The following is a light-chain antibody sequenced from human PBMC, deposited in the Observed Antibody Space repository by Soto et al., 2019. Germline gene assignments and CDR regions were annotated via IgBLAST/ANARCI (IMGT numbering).Light chain of an antibody. V-gene: IGKV3-15*01. Sequence: EVVLTQSPATLSLSPGERATLSCRASQSIKTFLAWYQQKPGQAPRLLIYDASNRATGIPARFSGSGSGTEFTLTISSLQSEDFAVYHCHQYNSRPRTFGPGTKVEI. CDR1: QSIKTF. J-gene: IGKJ1*01. CDR3: HQYNSRPRT. CDR2: DAS.